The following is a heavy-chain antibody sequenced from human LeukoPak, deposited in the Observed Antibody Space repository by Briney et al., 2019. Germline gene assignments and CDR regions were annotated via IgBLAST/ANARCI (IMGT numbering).Heavy chain of an antibody. CDR2: ISSSSSTI. CDR3: ARGWFGELH. D-gene: IGHD3-10*01. V-gene: IGHV3-48*01. CDR1: GLTFSSYS. Sequence: GGSLRLSCAASGLTFSSYSMNWVRQAPGKGLEWVSYISSSSSTIYYADSVKGRFTISRDNAKNSLYLQMNSLRVEDTAVYYCARGWFGELHWGQGTLVTVSS. J-gene: IGHJ4*02.